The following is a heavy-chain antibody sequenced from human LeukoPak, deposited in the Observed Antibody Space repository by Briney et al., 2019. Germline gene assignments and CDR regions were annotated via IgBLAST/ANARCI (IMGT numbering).Heavy chain of an antibody. J-gene: IGHJ4*02. CDR1: GFTFSSYW. Sequence: PGGSLRLSCAASGFTFSSYWMSWVRQARGKGLEWVANIKQDGSEKYYVDSVKGRFTISRDNAKNSLYLQMNSLRAEDTAVYYCARAPRYSSGWYYDYWGQGTLVTVSS. V-gene: IGHV3-7*01. CDR2: IKQDGSEK. CDR3: ARAPRYSSGWYYDY. D-gene: IGHD6-19*01.